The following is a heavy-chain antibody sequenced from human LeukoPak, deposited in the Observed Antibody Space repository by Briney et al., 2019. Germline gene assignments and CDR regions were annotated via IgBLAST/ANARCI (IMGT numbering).Heavy chain of an antibody. V-gene: IGHV1-18*04. CDR2: ISAYNGNT. CDR1: GYTFTSHG. J-gene: IGHJ5*02. CDR3: ARDGTYYAIKDSSWYWFDP. Sequence: ASVKVSCKASGYTFTSHGISWVRQAPGQGLEWMGWISAYNGNTNYAQKLQGRDTMTTDTSTSTAYMELRSLRSDDTAVYYCARDGTYYAIKDSSWYWFDPWGQGTLVTVSS. D-gene: IGHD6-13*01.